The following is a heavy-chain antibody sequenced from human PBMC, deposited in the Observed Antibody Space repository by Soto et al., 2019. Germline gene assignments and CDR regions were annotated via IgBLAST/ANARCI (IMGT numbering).Heavy chain of an antibody. D-gene: IGHD1-7*01. Sequence: GGSLRLSCAASGFTFSSYTMNWVRQAPGKGLEWVSAISSGSTYIYYADSVRGRFTISRDNAKSSLSLQMNSLRAEDTAVYYCVKSQGNRNLPDPWGQGTLVTVSS. CDR2: ISSGSTYI. J-gene: IGHJ5*02. CDR3: VKSQGNRNLPDP. CDR1: GFTFSSYT. V-gene: IGHV3-21*01.